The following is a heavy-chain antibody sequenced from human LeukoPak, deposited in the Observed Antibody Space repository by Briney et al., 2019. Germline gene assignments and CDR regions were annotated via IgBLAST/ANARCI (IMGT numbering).Heavy chain of an antibody. D-gene: IGHD1-26*01. CDR2: ISGSGGST. J-gene: IGHJ3*02. CDR1: GFTFSSYG. CDR3: AKVDSESGAFDI. V-gene: IGHV3-23*01. Sequence: GGSLRLSCAASGFTFSSYGMSWVRQAPGKGLEWVSAISGSGGSTYYADSVKGRFTISRDNSKNTLYLQMNSLRAEDTAVYYCAKVDSESGAFDIWGQGTMVTVSS.